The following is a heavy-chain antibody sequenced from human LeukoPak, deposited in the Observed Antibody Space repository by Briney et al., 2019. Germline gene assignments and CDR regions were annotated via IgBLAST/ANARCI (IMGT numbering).Heavy chain of an antibody. D-gene: IGHD2-2*01. CDR2: ISSSSSTI. Sequence: GGSLRLSCAASGFTFSSYSMNWVCQAPGKGLEWVSYISSSSSTIYYADSVKGRFTISRDNAKNSLYLQMNSLRAEDTAVYYCARDHFDCSSTSCYSYYYYYMDVWGKGTTVTVSS. V-gene: IGHV3-48*01. CDR1: GFTFSSYS. J-gene: IGHJ6*03. CDR3: ARDHFDCSSTSCYSYYYYYMDV.